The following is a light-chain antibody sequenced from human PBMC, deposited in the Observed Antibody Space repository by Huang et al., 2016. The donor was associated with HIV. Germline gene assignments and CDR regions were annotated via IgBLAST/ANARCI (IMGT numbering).Light chain of an antibody. CDR2: GAS. Sequence: EIVLTQSPGTLSLSPGERATLSCRASQGVSGIYLAWYQQKPGQAPRLLIYGASSRATGIPDRFSGSGSGTDFTLTISRLEPEDFAVYYCQQYGSSPTTFGGGTKVEIK. J-gene: IGKJ4*01. V-gene: IGKV3-20*01. CDR3: QQYGSSPTT. CDR1: QGVSGIY.